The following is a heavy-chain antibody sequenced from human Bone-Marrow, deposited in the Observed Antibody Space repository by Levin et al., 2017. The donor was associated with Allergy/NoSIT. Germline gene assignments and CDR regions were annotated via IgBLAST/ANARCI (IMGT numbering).Heavy chain of an antibody. D-gene: IGHD3-10*01. CDR3: ARRDNYYGSGSYYTIFDY. J-gene: IGHJ4*02. V-gene: IGHV5-51*01. CDR2: IYPGDSDT. Sequence: GESLKISCKGSGYSFTSYWIGWVRQMPGKGLEWMGIIYPGDSDTRYSPSFQGQVTISADKSISTAYLQWSSLKASDTAMYYCARRDNYYGSGSYYTIFDYWGQGTLVTVSS. CDR1: GYSFTSYW.